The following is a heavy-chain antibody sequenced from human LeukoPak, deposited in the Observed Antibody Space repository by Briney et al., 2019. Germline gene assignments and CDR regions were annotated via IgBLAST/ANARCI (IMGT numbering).Heavy chain of an antibody. J-gene: IGHJ6*03. CDR3: ARVGPYYYDSSGYHNYYMDV. V-gene: IGHV4-4*07. D-gene: IGHD3-22*01. CDR2: IYYSGST. CDR1: GGSISSYY. Sequence: SETLSLTCTVSGGSISSYYWSWIRQPAGRGLEWIGRIYYSGSTNYNPSLKSRVTISVDTSKNQFSLKLSSVTAADTAVYYCARVGPYYYDSSGYHNYYMDVWGKGTTVTISS.